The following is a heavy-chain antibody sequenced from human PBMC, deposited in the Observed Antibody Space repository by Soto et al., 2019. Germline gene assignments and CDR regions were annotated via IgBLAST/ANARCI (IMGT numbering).Heavy chain of an antibody. CDR1: GYNFANYW. CDR2: IYPGNSDT. Sequence: PGESLKISCKGSGYNFANYWIGWVRQMPGKGLEWMGIIYPGNSDTRYSPSFQGQVTISADTSISTAYLEWSSLKASDTAMYYCARHYYYDSSGHDAFDIWGQGTMVTVSS. J-gene: IGHJ3*02. V-gene: IGHV5-51*01. D-gene: IGHD3-22*01. CDR3: ARHYYYDSSGHDAFDI.